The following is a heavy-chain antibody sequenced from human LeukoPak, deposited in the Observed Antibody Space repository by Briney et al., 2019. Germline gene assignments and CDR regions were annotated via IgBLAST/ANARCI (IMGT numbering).Heavy chain of an antibody. J-gene: IGHJ6*02. D-gene: IGHD1-1*01. CDR2: IWYDGSNK. V-gene: IGHV3-33*01. Sequence: PGGFLRLSCAASGFTFSSYGMHWVRQAPGKGLEWVAVIWYDGSNKYYADSVKGRFTISRDNSKNTLYLQMNSLRAEDTAVYYCARGGQRLSGPTYYYYYYGMDVWGQGTTVTVSS. CDR3: ARGGQRLSGPTYYYYYYGMDV. CDR1: GFTFSSYG.